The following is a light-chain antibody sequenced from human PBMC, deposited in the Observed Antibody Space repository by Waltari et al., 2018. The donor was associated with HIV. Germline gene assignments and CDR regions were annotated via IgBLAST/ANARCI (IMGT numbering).Light chain of an antibody. CDR1: ALSKHY. CDR3: QSGHNSDSI. CDR2: KDS. Sequence: SYELTQAPSVSVSPGQTAKITCSGDALSKHYVYWYQQKQGQAPLMMIFKDSGRPSEIPARFSASSSGSTSILTISGVQAEDEADYYCQSGHNSDSIFGGGTKLTVL. V-gene: IGLV3-25*03. J-gene: IGLJ2*01.